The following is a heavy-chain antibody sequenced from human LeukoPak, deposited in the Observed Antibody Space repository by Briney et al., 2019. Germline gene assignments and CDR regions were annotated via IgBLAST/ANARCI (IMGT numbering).Heavy chain of an antibody. V-gene: IGHV4-31*02. J-gene: IGHJ4*02. Sequence: LRLSCGVSGFTVSSNYMSWIRQQPGKGLEWIGYIYYSGSTYYNPSLKSRVTISVDMSKNQFSLKLSSVTAADTAVYYCARAPYSSSSVDYWGQGTLVTVSS. CDR1: GFTVSSNY. CDR2: IYYSGST. CDR3: ARAPYSSSSVDY. D-gene: IGHD6-6*01.